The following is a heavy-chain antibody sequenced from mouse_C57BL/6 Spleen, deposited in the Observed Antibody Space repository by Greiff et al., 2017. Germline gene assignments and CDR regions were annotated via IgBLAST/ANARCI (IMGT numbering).Heavy chain of an antibody. CDR3: ARRGAYDYDGYYFDY. CDR2: IDPSDSET. CDR1: GYTFTSYW. Sequence: QVQLQQPGAELVKPGSSVKLSCKASGYTFTSYWMHWVKQRPIQGLEWIGNIDPSDSETHYNQKFKDKATLTVDKSSSTAYMQLSSLTSEDSAVYYCARRGAYDYDGYYFDYWGKGTTLTVSS. D-gene: IGHD2-4*01. J-gene: IGHJ2*01. V-gene: IGHV1-52*01.